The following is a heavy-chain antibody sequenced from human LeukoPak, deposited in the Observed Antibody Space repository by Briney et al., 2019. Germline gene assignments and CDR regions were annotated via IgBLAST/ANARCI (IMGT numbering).Heavy chain of an antibody. CDR2: ISSGGSSI. J-gene: IGHJ4*02. CDR1: GGSISSGGYY. Sequence: LSLTCTVSGGSISSGGYYWSWIRQHPGKGLEWVSYISSGGSSISHADSVKGRFTISRDNAENSLYLQMNSLRAEDTAVYYCARRPAAGRCFDYWGQGTLVTVSS. V-gene: IGHV3-11*01. D-gene: IGHD6-13*01. CDR3: ARRPAAGRCFDY.